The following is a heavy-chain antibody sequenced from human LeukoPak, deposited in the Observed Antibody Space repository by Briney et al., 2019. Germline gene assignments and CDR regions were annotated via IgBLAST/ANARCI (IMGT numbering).Heavy chain of an antibody. J-gene: IGHJ4*02. V-gene: IGHV1-24*01. CDR1: GYTLTELS. D-gene: IGHD2-2*01. CDR3: ATAGAVVVPAAEYYFDY. Sequence: ASVKVSCKVSGYTLTELSMHWVRQAPGKGLGWMGGFDPEDGETIYAQKFQGRVTMTEDTSTDTAYMELSSLRSEDTAVYYCATAGAVVVPAAEYYFDYWGQGTLVTVSS. CDR2: FDPEDGET.